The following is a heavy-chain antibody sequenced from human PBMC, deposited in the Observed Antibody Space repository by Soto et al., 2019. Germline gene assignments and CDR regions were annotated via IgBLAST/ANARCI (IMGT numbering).Heavy chain of an antibody. CDR1: GFTVSSNY. D-gene: IGHD2-21*01. CDR2: IYSGGST. CDR3: ARAGKHYYYGMDV. V-gene: IGHV3-53*01. J-gene: IGHJ6*02. Sequence: QPGGSLRLSCAASGFTVSSNYMSWVRQAPGKGLEWVSVIYSGGSTYYADSVKGRFTISRDNSKNTLYLQMNSLRAEDTAVYYCARAGKHYYYGMDVWGQGTTVTVSS.